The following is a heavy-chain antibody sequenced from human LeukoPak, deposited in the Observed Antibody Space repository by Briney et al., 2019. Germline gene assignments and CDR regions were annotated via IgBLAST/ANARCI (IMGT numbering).Heavy chain of an antibody. CDR3: ARAVAAAGPPFDY. J-gene: IGHJ4*02. Sequence: QPGGSLRLSCAASGFTFSSHSMNWVRQAPGKGLEWVSYISSSSSTIYYADSVKGRFTISRDNAKNSLYLQMNSLKAEDTAVYYCARAVAAAGPPFDYWGQGTLVTVSS. CDR1: GFTFSSHS. V-gene: IGHV3-48*01. D-gene: IGHD6-13*01. CDR2: ISSSSSTI.